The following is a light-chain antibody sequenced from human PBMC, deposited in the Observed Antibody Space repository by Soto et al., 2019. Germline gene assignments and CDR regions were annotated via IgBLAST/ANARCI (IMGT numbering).Light chain of an antibody. V-gene: IGLV2-14*01. CDR2: KFS. J-gene: IGLJ3*02. Sequence: QSALTQPASVSGSPGQSITISCTGTSSDIGTYNYVSWYQQHPGKVPKIMIYKFSNRPSGVSNRFSGSKSGNTDSLAISGLQAEDEADYYCSSYTTSSTQVFGGGTKLTVL. CDR1: SSDIGTYNY. CDR3: SSYTTSSTQV.